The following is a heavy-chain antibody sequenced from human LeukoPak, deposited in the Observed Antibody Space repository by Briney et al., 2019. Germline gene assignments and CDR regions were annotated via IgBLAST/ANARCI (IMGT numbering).Heavy chain of an antibody. CDR2: IIPIFGIA. CDR3: ANLGVNSSSFDAFDI. J-gene: IGHJ3*02. CDR1: GGTFSSYA. Sequence: SVKVSCKASGGTFSSYAISWVRQAPGQGLEWMGRIIPIFGIANYAQKFQGRVTITADKSTSTAYMELSSLRSEDTAVYYCANLGVNSSSFDAFDIWGQGTMVTVSS. V-gene: IGHV1-69*04. D-gene: IGHD6-6*01.